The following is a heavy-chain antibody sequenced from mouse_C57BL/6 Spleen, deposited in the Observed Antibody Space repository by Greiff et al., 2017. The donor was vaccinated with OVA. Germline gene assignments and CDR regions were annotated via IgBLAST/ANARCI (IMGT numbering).Heavy chain of an antibody. V-gene: IGHV14-2*01. J-gene: IGHJ4*01. Sequence: EVQLQQSGAELVKPGASVKLSCTASGFNITDYYMHWVKQRTEQGLEWIGRIDPEDGETKYAPKFQGKATITADTSSNTAYLQLSSLTSEDTAVYYCASPYYYGDYYAMDYWGQGTSVTVSS. CDR2: IDPEDGET. CDR1: GFNITDYY. CDR3: ASPYYYGDYYAMDY. D-gene: IGHD1-1*01.